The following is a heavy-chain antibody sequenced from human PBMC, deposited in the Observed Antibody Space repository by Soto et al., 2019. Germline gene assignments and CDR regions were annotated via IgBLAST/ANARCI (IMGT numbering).Heavy chain of an antibody. J-gene: IGHJ6*02. CDR3: ARDRLTWGYSSSGGNYGMDV. V-gene: IGHV6-1*01. CDR2: TYYRSKWYN. D-gene: IGHD6-6*01. CDR1: GESVSSNSAA. Sequence: SQTLSLTCAISGESVSSNSAAWNWIRQSPSRGLEWLGRTYYRSKWYNDYAVSVKSRITINPDTSKNQFSLQLNSVTPEDTAVYYCARDRLTWGYSSSGGNYGMDVWGQGTTVTVSS.